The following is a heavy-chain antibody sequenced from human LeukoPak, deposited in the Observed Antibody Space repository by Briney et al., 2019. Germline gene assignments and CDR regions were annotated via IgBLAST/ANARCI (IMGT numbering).Heavy chain of an antibody. V-gene: IGHV3-15*01. D-gene: IGHD3-9*01. Sequence: GGSLRLSCAASGFTFSNAWMSWVRQAPGKGLEWVGRIKSKTDGGTTDYAGPVKGKFAISRADSKNTLYLQINSLKTEDTAVYYCTVNYENYDILTGYLLRFDYWGRGTLVTVSS. CDR2: IKSKTDGGTT. CDR1: GFTFSNAW. CDR3: TVNYENYDILTGYLLRFDY. J-gene: IGHJ4*02.